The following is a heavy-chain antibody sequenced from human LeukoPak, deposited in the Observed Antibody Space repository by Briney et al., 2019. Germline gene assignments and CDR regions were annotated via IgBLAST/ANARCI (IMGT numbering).Heavy chain of an antibody. V-gene: IGHV4-30-2*01. CDR3: ASAPDYSSSAYDY. CDR1: GGSISSGGYY. Sequence: PSETLSLTCTVSGGSISSGGYYWSWIRQPPGKGLEWIGYIYHSGSTYYNPSLKSRVTISVDRSKNQFSLKLSSVTAADTAVYYCASAPDYSSSAYDYWGQGTLVTVSS. D-gene: IGHD6-6*01. CDR2: IYHSGST. J-gene: IGHJ4*02.